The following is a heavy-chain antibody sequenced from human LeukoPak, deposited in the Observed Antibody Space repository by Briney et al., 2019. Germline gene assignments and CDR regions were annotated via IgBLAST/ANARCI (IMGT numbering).Heavy chain of an antibody. CDR1: GLSFSTSV. V-gene: IGHV3-30*03. CDR2: ISYDGNSK. CDR3: ARDPRPDYYDSSGFYPYFDR. J-gene: IGHJ4*02. D-gene: IGHD3-22*01. Sequence: GGSLRLSCAASGLSFSTSVIHWVRQAPGKGLEWGAVISYDGNSKFYGDSVKGRFTISRDNSKNTLFLQMNSLRPDDTAVYYCARDPRPDYYDSSGFYPYFDRWGQGTLVTVSS.